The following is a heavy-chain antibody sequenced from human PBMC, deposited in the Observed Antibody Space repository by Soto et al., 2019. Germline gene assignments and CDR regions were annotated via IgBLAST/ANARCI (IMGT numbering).Heavy chain of an antibody. D-gene: IGHD6-13*01. CDR3: AIARATIAAAAIFDC. J-gene: IGHJ4*02. CDR1: GGSISTSNW. V-gene: IGHV4-4*02. Sequence: QVQLQESGPGLVKPSGTLSLTGAVYGGSISTSNWWSWVRQPPGKGLEWIGEVYRTGSTNYNPSLESRLTISVDKSKNQFALKLTSVTAADTAVYYCAIARATIAAAAIFDCWGQGTLVTVSS. CDR2: VYRTGST.